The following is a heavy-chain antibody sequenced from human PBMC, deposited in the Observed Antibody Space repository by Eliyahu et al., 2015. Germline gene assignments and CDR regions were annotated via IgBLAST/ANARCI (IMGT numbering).Heavy chain of an antibody. D-gene: IGHD1-26*01. V-gene: IGHV2-5*02. J-gene: IGHJ4*02. CDR2: IYWDDDK. Sequence: QITLKESGPTLVKPTQTLTLTCAXSGFSFXSSGMGVAWIRQSPGKALEWLALIYWDDDKRYSPSLGSRLTISRDTSRNQVVLTMTNVDPVDTATYYCARRFGTYFAVYYDHWGQGALVTVSS. CDR1: GFSFXSSGMG. CDR3: ARRFGTYFAVYYDH.